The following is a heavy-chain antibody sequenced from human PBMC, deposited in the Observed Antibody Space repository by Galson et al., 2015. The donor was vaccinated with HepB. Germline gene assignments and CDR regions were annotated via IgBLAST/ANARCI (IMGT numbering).Heavy chain of an antibody. CDR2: INAGNGNT. J-gene: IGHJ4*02. CDR3: ARDGYYDYVWGSYRLMYYFDY. V-gene: IGHV1-3*01. CDR1: RYTFTSCA. D-gene: IGHD3-16*02. Sequence: SVKVSCKASRYTFTSCAMHWVRQAPGQRLEWMGWINAGNGNTKYSQKFQGRVTITRDTSASTAYMELSSLRSEDTAVYYCARDGYYDYVWGSYRLMYYFDYWGQGTLVTVSS.